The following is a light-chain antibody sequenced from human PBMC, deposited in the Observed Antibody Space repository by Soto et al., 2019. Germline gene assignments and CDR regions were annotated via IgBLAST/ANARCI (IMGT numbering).Light chain of an antibody. J-gene: IGKJ1*01. Sequence: DIQMTQSPSTLSASVGDRVTNTCRASQSISSWLAWYQQKPVKVPKLLIYKASTLESGVPSRFSGSGSGTEFTLTISSLQPDDFATYYCQQYNSDSQTFGQGTKVDIK. V-gene: IGKV1-5*03. CDR3: QQYNSDSQT. CDR2: KAS. CDR1: QSISSW.